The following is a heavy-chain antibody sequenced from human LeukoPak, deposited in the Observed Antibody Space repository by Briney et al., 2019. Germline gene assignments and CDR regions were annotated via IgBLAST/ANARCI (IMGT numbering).Heavy chain of an antibody. V-gene: IGHV1-46*01. CDR2: ISPTGDSI. CDR3: ARGSVTTDASFDY. D-gene: IGHD4-17*01. Sequence: VASVKVSCKASGYTFANYYIHWVRQAPGQGLEWMGKISPTGDSISYAQRFRDRVTMTTDTSTITVYMELSNLRSEDTSVYYCARGSVTTDASFDYWGQGTLVTVSS. J-gene: IGHJ4*02. CDR1: GYTFANYY.